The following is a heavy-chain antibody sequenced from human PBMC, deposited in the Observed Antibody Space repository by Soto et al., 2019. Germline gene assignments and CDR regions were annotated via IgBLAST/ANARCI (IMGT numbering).Heavy chain of an antibody. CDR1: GFSFSDYG. CDR2: IWYDGSNQ. CDR3: ARDSHNHYFDY. V-gene: IGHV3-33*01. Sequence: QVHLVESGGGVVLPGRSLRLSCVASGFSFSDYGMHWVRQAPGKGLEWVATIWYDGSNQYYADSVKGRFTISRDKSKNTLHLQMGSLTAEDTAIYYCARDSHNHYFDYCGQGTLVTVSS. J-gene: IGHJ4*02.